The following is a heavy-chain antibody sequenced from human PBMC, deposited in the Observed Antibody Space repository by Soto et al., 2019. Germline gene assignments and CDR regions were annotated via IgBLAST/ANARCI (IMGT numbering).Heavy chain of an antibody. Sequence: QVQLQESGPGLVKPSETLSLKCTVSGGSISSYYWNWVRQPPGKGLEWVGSIYYSGTSDYNPSLKSRLTMSVDPSKKQFSLKLTSVTTADTAVYYCAGDDFPPFSSSSRGFGYWGQGALVTVSS. CDR2: IYYSGTS. V-gene: IGHV4-59*01. J-gene: IGHJ4*02. CDR3: AGDDFPPFSSSSRGFGY. CDR1: GGSISSYY. D-gene: IGHD6-6*01.